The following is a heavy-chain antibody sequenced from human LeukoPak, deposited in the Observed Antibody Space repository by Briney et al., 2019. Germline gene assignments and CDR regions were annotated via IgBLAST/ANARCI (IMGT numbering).Heavy chain of an antibody. D-gene: IGHD4-17*01. J-gene: IGHJ4*02. CDR1: GFTFSSYW. V-gene: IGHV3-23*01. Sequence: GGSLRLSCAASGFTFSSYWMHWVRQAPGKGLVWVSSISSSGGSTYYVDSVKGRFTISRDNSKNTLYLQMNSLRAEDTAVYYCAESPMTRVTTGGFDFWGQGTLVTVSS. CDR3: AESPMTRVTTGGFDF. CDR2: ISSSGGST.